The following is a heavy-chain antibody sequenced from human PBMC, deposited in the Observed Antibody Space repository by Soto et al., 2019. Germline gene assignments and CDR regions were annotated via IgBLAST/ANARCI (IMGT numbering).Heavy chain of an antibody. CDR2: INHSGST. Sequence: PSETLSLTCAVYGGSFSGYYWSWIRQPPGKGLEWIGEINHSGSTNYNPSLKSRVTISVDTSKNQFSLKLSSVTAADTAVYYCASGKRMLNYYYYYGMDVWGQGTTVTV. J-gene: IGHJ6*02. CDR3: ASGKRMLNYYYYYGMDV. D-gene: IGHD2-8*01. CDR1: GGSFSGYY. V-gene: IGHV4-34*01.